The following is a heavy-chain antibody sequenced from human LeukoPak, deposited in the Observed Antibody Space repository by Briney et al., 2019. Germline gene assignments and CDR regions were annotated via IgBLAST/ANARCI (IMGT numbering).Heavy chain of an antibody. CDR1: GGSFSGYY. D-gene: IGHD3-10*01. CDR2: INHSGST. CDR3: ASSSGSYYINY. Sequence: SETLSLTCAVYGGSFSGYYWSWIRQPPGKGLEWIGEINHSGSTNYNPSLKSRVTISVDTSKNQFSLKLSSVTAADTAVYYCASSSGSYYINYWGQGTLVTVSS. V-gene: IGHV4-34*01. J-gene: IGHJ4*02.